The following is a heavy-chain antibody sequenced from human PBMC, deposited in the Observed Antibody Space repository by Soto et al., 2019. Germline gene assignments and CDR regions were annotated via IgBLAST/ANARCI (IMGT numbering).Heavy chain of an antibody. D-gene: IGHD6-6*01. J-gene: IGHJ6*02. CDR1: GFTFSSYA. CDR3: ARVAEQLAYYYYHGMDV. CDR2: ISYDGSNK. Sequence: GGSLRLSCAASGFTFSSYAMHWVRQAPGKGLEWVAVISYDGSNKYYADSVKGRFTISRDNSKNTLYQQMNSQRAEDTAEYYCARVAEQLAYYYYHGMDVGGQGTTDPVSS. V-gene: IGHV3-30*01.